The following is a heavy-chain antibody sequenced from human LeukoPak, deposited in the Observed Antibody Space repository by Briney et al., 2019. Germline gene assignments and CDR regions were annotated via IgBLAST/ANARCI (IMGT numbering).Heavy chain of an antibody. Sequence: PSETLSLTCTVSGGSISSYYWSWIRQPPGKGLEWIGYIYYSGSTNYNPSLKSRVTISVDTSKNQFSLKLSSVTAADTAVYYCARGEVWLANYGMDVWGQGTTVTVSS. CDR2: IYYSGST. J-gene: IGHJ6*02. CDR1: GGSISSYY. V-gene: IGHV4-59*12. CDR3: ARGEVWLANYGMDV. D-gene: IGHD5-12*01.